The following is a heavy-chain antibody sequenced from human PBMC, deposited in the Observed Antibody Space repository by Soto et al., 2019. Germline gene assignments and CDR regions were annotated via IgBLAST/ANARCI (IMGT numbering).Heavy chain of an antibody. CDR2: ISDSGHYI. V-gene: IGHV3-21*01. CDR1: GFTFSTYG. CDR3: ARMVLALPYSASHLLAP. Sequence: PGRYVRLSCAAYGFTFSTYGMNWFRQAPGKGLEWLSSISDSGHYIYYADSVKGRFTISRDNAKNSLFLQMNSLRGEDTAVYYLARMVLALPYSASHLLAPWGHGSLITV. D-gene: IGHD3-10*01. J-gene: IGHJ5*02.